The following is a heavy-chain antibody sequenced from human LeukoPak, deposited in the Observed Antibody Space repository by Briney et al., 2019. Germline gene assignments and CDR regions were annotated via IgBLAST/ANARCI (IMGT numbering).Heavy chain of an antibody. D-gene: IGHD4-17*01. V-gene: IGHV3-23*01. J-gene: IGHJ4*02. Sequence: GGSRRLSCAASEFTFSNYAMSWVRQAPGKGLEWVSGISGSGGSTYYADSVKGRFAISRDNSKNTLYLQMNSLRAEDTAVYYCAKSKWTVTTSPFDYWGQGTLVTVSS. CDR2: ISGSGGST. CDR1: EFTFSNYA. CDR3: AKSKWTVTTSPFDY.